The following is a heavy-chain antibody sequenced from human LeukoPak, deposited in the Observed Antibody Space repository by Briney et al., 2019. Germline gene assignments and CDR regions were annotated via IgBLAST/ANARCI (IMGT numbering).Heavy chain of an antibody. CDR3: ARHGYSYGEGDY. V-gene: IGHV4-39*01. J-gene: IGHJ4*02. Sequence: PSETLSLTCTVSGGSISSSSYYWGWIRQPPGKGLEWIGSIYYSGSTYYNPSLKSRVTISVDTSKNQFSLKLSSVTAADTAVYYCARHGYSYGEGDYWGQGTLVTVSS. CDR2: IYYSGST. CDR1: GGSISSSSYY. D-gene: IGHD5-18*01.